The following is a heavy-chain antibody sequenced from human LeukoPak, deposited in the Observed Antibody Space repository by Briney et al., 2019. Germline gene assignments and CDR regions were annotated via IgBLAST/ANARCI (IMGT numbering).Heavy chain of an antibody. V-gene: IGHV1-69*13. CDR1: GGTFSSYA. Sequence: GASVKVSCKASGGTFSSYAISWVRQAPGQGLEWMGGIIPIFGTPNYAQKFQGRVTITADESTSTAYMELSSLRSEDTAVYYCARSPTGSGSYYGLDYWGQGTLVTVSS. CDR3: ARSPTGSGSYYGLDY. D-gene: IGHD1-26*01. CDR2: IIPIFGTP. J-gene: IGHJ4*02.